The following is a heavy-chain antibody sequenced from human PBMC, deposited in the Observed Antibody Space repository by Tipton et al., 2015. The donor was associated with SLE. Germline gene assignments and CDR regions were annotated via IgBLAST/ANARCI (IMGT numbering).Heavy chain of an antibody. V-gene: IGHV3-21*03. J-gene: IGHJ6*02. CDR1: GGSFSGSS. D-gene: IGHD4-11*01. CDR3: ARDFAVYSNYNSGGVYGMDV. CDR2: IFSSGSYI. Sequence: LSLTCAVYGGSFSGSSMKWVRQAPGKGLEWVSSIFSSGSYIYYADSVKGRFTISRDNAKNSLSLQMNNLRAEDSAVYYCARDFAVYSNYNSGGVYGMDVWGQGTTVTVSS.